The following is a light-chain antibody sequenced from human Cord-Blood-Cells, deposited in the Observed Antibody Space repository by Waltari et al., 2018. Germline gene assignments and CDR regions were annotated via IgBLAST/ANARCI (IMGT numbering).Light chain of an antibody. CDR3: MEALQTPLT. CDR2: LGS. CDR1: QSLLHSNGYNY. V-gene: IGKV2-28*01. J-gene: IGKJ4*01. Sequence: DIVMTQSPLSLPVTPGEPASISCRSSQSLLHSNGYNYLDWYLQKPGQSPPLLIYLGSTRASGVPGRFSGIGSGTDFTLKSSRVEAEGVGVYYCMEALQTPLTFGGGTNVEIK.